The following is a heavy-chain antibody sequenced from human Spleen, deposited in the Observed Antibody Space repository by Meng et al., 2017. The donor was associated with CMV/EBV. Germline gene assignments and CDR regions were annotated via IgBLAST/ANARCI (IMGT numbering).Heavy chain of an antibody. J-gene: IGHJ3*02. CDR1: GFTVSSNY. Sequence: GESLKISCAASGFTVSSNYMSWVRQAPGKGLEWVSVIYSGGSTYYADSVKGRFTISRDNSKNTLYLQMNSLRAEDTAVYYCARVSLGTDAFDIWGQGTMVTVSS. V-gene: IGHV3-66*02. D-gene: IGHD7-27*01. CDR3: ARVSLGTDAFDI. CDR2: IYSGGST.